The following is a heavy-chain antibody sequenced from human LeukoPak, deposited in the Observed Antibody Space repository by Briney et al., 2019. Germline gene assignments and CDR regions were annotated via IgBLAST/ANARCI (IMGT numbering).Heavy chain of an antibody. J-gene: IGHJ6*03. CDR1: RFTFSSYA. V-gene: IGHV3-23*01. CDR3: AKDQIVAKGYYYYYYMDV. D-gene: IGHD5-12*01. Sequence: PGGSLRLSCAASRFTFSSYAMRWFRQAPGKGLEWVSAISGSGGSTYYADSVKGRFTISRDNSKNTLYLQMNSLRAEDTAVYYCAKDQIVAKGYYYYYYMDVWGKGTTVTVSS. CDR2: ISGSGGST.